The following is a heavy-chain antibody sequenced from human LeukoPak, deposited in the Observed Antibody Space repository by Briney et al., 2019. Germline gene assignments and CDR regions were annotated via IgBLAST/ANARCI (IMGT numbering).Heavy chain of an antibody. CDR3: AGGTYEFSDTYYYDSSGYSGY. Sequence: GGSLRLSCAASGFTFSSYEMNWVRQAPGKGLEWVSYISSSGSTIYYADSVKGRFTISRDNAKNSLYLQMNSLRAEDTAVYYCAGGTYEFSDTYYYDSSGYSGYWGQGTLVTVSS. CDR2: ISSSGSTI. J-gene: IGHJ4*02. CDR1: GFTFSSYE. D-gene: IGHD3-22*01. V-gene: IGHV3-48*03.